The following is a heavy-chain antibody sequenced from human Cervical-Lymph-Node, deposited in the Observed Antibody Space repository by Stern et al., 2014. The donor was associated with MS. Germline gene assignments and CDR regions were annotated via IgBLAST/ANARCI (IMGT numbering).Heavy chain of an antibody. CDR2: INNNSSVT. Sequence: VQLVESGAEVKKPGASVKISCKASGYTFSGHYMHWVRQAPGQGLEWMGWINNNSSVTNYAQKFQGRVTMTRDTSITTAYMELSRLRSDDTAVYFCIRDSLSSASTIRNYYYGMDVWGQGTTVTVSS. J-gene: IGHJ6*02. CDR3: IRDSLSSASTIRNYYYGMDV. CDR1: GYTFSGHY. V-gene: IGHV1-2*02. D-gene: IGHD5/OR15-5a*01.